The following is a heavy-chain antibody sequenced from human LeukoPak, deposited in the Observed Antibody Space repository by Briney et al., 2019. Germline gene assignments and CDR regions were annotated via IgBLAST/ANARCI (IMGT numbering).Heavy chain of an antibody. Sequence: PGGSLRLSCAASGFTLSTYGMHWVRQAPGKGLEWVAMISHDGNSKQYADFAKGRFTISRDNSKNTLYLQMNSLRAEDTAVYYCANLIWGQGTMVTVSS. CDR1: GFTLSTYG. V-gene: IGHV3-30*18. CDR2: ISHDGNSK. J-gene: IGHJ3*02. CDR3: ANLI.